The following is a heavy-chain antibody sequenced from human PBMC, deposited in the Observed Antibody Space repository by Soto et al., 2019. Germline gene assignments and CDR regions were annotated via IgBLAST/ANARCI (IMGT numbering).Heavy chain of an antibody. V-gene: IGHV3-30*03. D-gene: IGHD3-10*01. Sequence: QVQLVESGGGVVQPGRSLRLSCAASGFIFSRYAMHWVRQAPGKGLEWVAVISHDGSNEYYADSMEGRFTISRDNSKNTLYVQMNSLRVEDAAVYYCAMLGREDNGTDVWGQGTMVTVSS. CDR3: AMLGREDNGTDV. CDR2: ISHDGSNE. CDR1: GFIFSRYA. J-gene: IGHJ6*02.